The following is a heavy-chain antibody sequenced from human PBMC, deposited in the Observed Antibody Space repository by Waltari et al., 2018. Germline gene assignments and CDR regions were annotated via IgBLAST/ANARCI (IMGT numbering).Heavy chain of an antibody. J-gene: IGHJ4*02. V-gene: IGHV4-4*02. Sequence: QLQLQQSGPGLVKPSESLSLTCVVSADSMSNTDCWSWVRQPPGKGLEWIGQIRGDGRTNYNPSFKSRVTISMDTSNRQFALKVSSATAADTAVYYCARDRGRGLYLDSWGQGTLVTVSP. CDR3: ARDRGRGLYLDS. CDR1: ADSMSNTDC. CDR2: IRGDGRT. D-gene: IGHD2-15*01.